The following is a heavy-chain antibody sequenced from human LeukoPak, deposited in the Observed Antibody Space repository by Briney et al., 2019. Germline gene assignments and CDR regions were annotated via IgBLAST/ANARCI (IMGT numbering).Heavy chain of an antibody. V-gene: IGHV3-23*01. J-gene: IGHJ4*02. CDR3: ARDIDNGDYVVY. CDR1: GFTFSSYG. CDR2: ISGSGGST. Sequence: GGSLRLSCAASGFTFSSYGMSWVRQAPGKGLEWVSAISGSGGSTYYADSVKGRFTISRDNSKNTLYLQMNSLRAEDTAVYYCARDIDNGDYVVYWGQGTLVTVSS. D-gene: IGHD4-17*01.